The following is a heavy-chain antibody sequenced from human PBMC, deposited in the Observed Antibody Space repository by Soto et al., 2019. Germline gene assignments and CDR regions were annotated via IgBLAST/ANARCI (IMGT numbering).Heavy chain of an antibody. Sequence: QITLKESGPTLVKPTQIVTLTCTFSGFSLSTSGVGVGWIRQPPGKGLEWLALIYWDDDKRYSPSLKTRLNTAEDTYKDQVVLKMTNMDPVDTPTYYCIHTYHENSGAYYYFAEYWGQGTLVTVSS. J-gene: IGHJ4*02. D-gene: IGHD3-22*01. CDR1: GFSLSTSGVG. CDR2: IYWDDDK. V-gene: IGHV2-5*02. CDR3: IHTYHENSGAYYYFAEY.